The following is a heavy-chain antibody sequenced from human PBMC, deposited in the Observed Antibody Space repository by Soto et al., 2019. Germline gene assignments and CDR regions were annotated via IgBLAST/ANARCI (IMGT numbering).Heavy chain of an antibody. J-gene: IGHJ6*02. CDR2: ISARDYST. Sequence: PGGSLRLSCVASGSGLNFRFYAMNWVRHAPGKGLEWVSSISARDYSTYNTDSVKGRFTISRDNSKNTLYLQMNRLRAEDTAVYYCATNSTSSFDHDQGLDVWGQGTTVTVSS. CDR1: GSGLNFRFYA. CDR3: ATNSTSSFDHDQGLDV. D-gene: IGHD6-6*01. V-gene: IGHV3-23*01.